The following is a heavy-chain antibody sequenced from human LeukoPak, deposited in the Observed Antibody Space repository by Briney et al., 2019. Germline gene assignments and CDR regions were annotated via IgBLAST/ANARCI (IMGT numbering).Heavy chain of an antibody. CDR2: INPNSGGT. J-gene: IGHJ5*02. CDR3: ARGLAAAGSRDNWFDP. V-gene: IGHV1-2*02. D-gene: IGHD6-13*01. Sequence: GASVKVSCKASGYTFTGYYMHWVRQAPGQGLEWMGWINPNSGGTNYAQKFQGRVTITRNTSISTAYMELSSLRSEDTAVYYCARGLAAAGSRDNWFDPWGQGTLVTVSS. CDR1: GYTFTGYY.